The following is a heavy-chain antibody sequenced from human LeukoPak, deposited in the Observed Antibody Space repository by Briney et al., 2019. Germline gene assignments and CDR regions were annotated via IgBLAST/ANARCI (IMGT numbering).Heavy chain of an antibody. V-gene: IGHV3-21*01. CDR2: ISRSGSRYI. J-gene: IGHJ4*02. CDR1: GFTFSSYN. CDR3: ARPGIDDYGDFHY. Sequence: GGSLRLSCAASGFTFSSYNMNWVRQAPGKGLEWVSAISRSGSRYIYYADSVKGRFTISRDSAKNSLYLQMDSLRVEDTAVYYCARPGIDDYGDFHYWGQGTLVTVSS. D-gene: IGHD4-17*01.